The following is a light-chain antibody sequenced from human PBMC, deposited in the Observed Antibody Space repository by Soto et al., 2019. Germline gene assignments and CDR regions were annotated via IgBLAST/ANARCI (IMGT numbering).Light chain of an antibody. CDR3: SSYTSSNSYV. J-gene: IGLJ1*01. V-gene: IGLV2-14*01. CDR2: EVS. CDR1: SSDVGGYNY. Sequence: QSVLTQPASVSGSPGQSITISCTVTSSDVGGYNYVSWYQQHPGKAPKLMIYEVSNRPSGVSNRFSGSKSGSTASLTISGLQADDEADYYCSSYTSSNSYVFGTGTKV.